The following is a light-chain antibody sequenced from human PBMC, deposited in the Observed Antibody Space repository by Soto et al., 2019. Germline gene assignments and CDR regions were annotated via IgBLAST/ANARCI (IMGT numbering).Light chain of an antibody. Sequence: DIQMTQSPSSLSASVGDRVTITCRASQSISSYLNWYQQKPGKAPTLLIYAASSLQSGVPSRFSGSGSGTDFTLSISSLQPEDFATYYCQHSYSTPYTFGQGTKLESK. CDR2: AAS. J-gene: IGKJ2*01. CDR1: QSISSY. CDR3: QHSYSTPYT. V-gene: IGKV1-39*01.